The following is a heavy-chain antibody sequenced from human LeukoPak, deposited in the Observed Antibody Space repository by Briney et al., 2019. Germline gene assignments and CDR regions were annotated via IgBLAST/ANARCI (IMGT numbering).Heavy chain of an antibody. Sequence: PSETLSLTCAVYGGSFSGYYWSWIRQPPGKGLEWIREINRSGSTNYNPSLKSRLTISVDTSKNQFSLKLSSVTAADTAVYYCARFGVQSADYYNSSGYSFDFWGQGTLVTVSS. V-gene: IGHV4-34*01. CDR2: INRSGST. D-gene: IGHD3-22*01. J-gene: IGHJ4*02. CDR1: GGSFSGYY. CDR3: ARFGVQSADYYNSSGYSFDF.